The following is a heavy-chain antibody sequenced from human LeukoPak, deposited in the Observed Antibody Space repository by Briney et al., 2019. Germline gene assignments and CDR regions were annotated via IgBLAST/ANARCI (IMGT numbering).Heavy chain of an antibody. V-gene: IGHV3-49*03. D-gene: IGHD4-17*01. CDR3: TCYGDHDGYYYYGMDV. CDR2: IRSKAYGGTT. Sequence: GRSLRLSCTASGFTFGDYAMSWFRQAPGKGLEWVGFIRSKAYGGTTEYAASVKGRFTISRDDSKSIAYLQMNSLKTEDTAVYYCTCYGDHDGYYYYGMDVWGQGTTVTVSS. CDR1: GFTFGDYA. J-gene: IGHJ6*02.